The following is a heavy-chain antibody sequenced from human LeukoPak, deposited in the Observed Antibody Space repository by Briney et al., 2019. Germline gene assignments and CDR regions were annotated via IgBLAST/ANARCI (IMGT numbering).Heavy chain of an antibody. V-gene: IGHV1-18*01. J-gene: IGHJ6*02. CDR1: GYTFTSYG. D-gene: IGHD2-21*02. CDR3: ARDSAVVTAIHYYYYYGMDV. Sequence: ASVKVSCKASGYTFTSYGISWVRQAPGQGLEWMGWISAYNGNTNYAQKLQGRVTMTTDTSTSTAYVELRSLRSDDTAVYYCARDSAVVTAIHYYYYYGMDVWGQGTTVTVSS. CDR2: ISAYNGNT.